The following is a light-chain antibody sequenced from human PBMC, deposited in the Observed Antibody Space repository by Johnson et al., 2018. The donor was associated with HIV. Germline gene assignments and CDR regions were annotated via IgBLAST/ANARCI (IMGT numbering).Light chain of an antibody. J-gene: IGLJ1*01. Sequence: QSVLTQPPSVSAAPGQKVTISCSGSSSNIGNNYVSWYQQLPGTAPKLLIYENNKRPSGIPDRFSGSKSGKSATLGITGLQNGDEADYYCGTWDSSLSAYVFGTGTKVTVL. CDR3: GTWDSSLSAYV. V-gene: IGLV1-51*02. CDR1: SSNIGNNY. CDR2: ENN.